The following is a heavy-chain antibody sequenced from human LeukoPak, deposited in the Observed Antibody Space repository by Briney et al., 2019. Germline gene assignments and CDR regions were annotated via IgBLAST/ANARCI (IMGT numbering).Heavy chain of an antibody. J-gene: IGHJ5*02. CDR3: AKDRGSSWPQNWFDP. CDR1: GFTFSSYS. D-gene: IGHD6-13*01. CDR2: ISSSSYI. V-gene: IGHV3-21*04. Sequence: GGSLRLSCAASGFTFSSYSMNWVRQAPGKGLEWVSSISSSSYIYYADSVKGRFTISRDNAKNSLYLQMNSLRAEDTAVYYCAKDRGSSWPQNWFDPWGQGTLVTVSS.